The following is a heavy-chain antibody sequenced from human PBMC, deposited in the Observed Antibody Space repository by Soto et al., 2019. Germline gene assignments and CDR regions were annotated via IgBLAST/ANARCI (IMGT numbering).Heavy chain of an antibody. CDR3: AREYCSSTSCYAGWFDP. V-gene: IGHV1-3*01. D-gene: IGHD2-2*01. CDR2: INAGNGNT. CDR1: GYTFTSYA. J-gene: IGHJ5*02. Sequence: ASVNVSCKAAGYTFTSYAMHWVRQAPGQRLEWMGWINAGNGNTKYSQKFQGRVTITRDTSASTAYMELSSLRSEDTAVYYCAREYCSSTSCYAGWFDPWGQGTLVTVSS.